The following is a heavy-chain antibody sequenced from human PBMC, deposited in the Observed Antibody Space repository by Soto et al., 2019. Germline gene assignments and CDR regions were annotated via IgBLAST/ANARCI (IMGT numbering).Heavy chain of an antibody. V-gene: IGHV1-69*01. CDR2: IIPIFGTA. Sequence: QVQLVQSGAEVKKPGSSVKVSCTASGGTFSSYAISWVRQAPGQGLEWMGGIIPIFGTANYAQKFQGSVTITADESTSTAYMELSSRRSEDTAVYYCARSPKPYYYYGMDVWGQGTTVTVSS. J-gene: IGHJ6*02. CDR1: GGTFSSYA. CDR3: ARSPKPYYYYGMDV.